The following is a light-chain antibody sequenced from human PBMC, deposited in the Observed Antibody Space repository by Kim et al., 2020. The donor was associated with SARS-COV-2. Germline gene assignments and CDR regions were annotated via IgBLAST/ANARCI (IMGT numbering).Light chain of an antibody. J-gene: IGKJ1*01. CDR3: QQYGDSPGT. V-gene: IGKV3-20*01. Sequence: SPGGSAALTGRASQSGNSSHLTWYQQKPGQAPSLLIYSASSRATGIPDRFSGSGSGTDFTLTISRLEPEDFAVYSCQQYGDSPGTFGQGTKVDIK. CDR1: QSGNSSH. CDR2: SAS.